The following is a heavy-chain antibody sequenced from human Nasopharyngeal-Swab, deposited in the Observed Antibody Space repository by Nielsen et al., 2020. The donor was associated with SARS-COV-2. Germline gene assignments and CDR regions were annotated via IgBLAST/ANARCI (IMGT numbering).Heavy chain of an antibody. CDR2: ISSSSSTI. CDR3: AKAPYLRGLDV. Sequence: GSLKISCAASGFTFSSYSMNWVRQAPGKGLEWVSYISSSSSTIYYADSVKDRFTISRDNSKNTLYMQTNSLRVEDTAVYYCAKAPYLRGLDVWGQGTTVTVSS. V-gene: IGHV3-48*01. CDR1: GFTFSSYS. J-gene: IGHJ6*02. D-gene: IGHD2-21*01.